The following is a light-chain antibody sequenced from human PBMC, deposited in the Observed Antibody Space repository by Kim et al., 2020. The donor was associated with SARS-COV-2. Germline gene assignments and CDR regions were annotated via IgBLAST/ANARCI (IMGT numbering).Light chain of an antibody. Sequence: LSPGERATLSCRASQSVSNSYLAWYQQKPGQAPRLLIYGASSRATGIPDRFSGSGSGTDFTITISRLEPEDFAVYYCQQYGSSPRTFGQGTKLEI. CDR2: GAS. J-gene: IGKJ2*01. CDR3: QQYGSSPRT. V-gene: IGKV3-20*01. CDR1: QSVSNSY.